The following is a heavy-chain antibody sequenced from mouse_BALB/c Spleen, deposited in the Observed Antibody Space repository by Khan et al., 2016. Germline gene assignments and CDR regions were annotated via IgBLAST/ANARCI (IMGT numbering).Heavy chain of an antibody. V-gene: IGHV9-2-1*01. J-gene: IGHJ2*01. Sequence: QSELVQSGPELKKPGETVKISCKASGYTFTDYSMHWVKQAPGKGLKWMGWINTETGEPTYADDFKGRFAFSLETSASTAYLQINNLKNEDTATYFCARGANWDVDYWGQGTTLTVSS. CDR2: INTETGEP. CDR3: ARGANWDVDY. CDR1: GYTFTDYS. D-gene: IGHD4-1*01.